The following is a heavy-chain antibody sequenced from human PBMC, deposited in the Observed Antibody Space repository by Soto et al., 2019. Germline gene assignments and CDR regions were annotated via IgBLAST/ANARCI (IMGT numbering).Heavy chain of an antibody. CDR2: INHSGST. J-gene: IGHJ4*01. D-gene: IGHD6-13*01. CDR3: ARGRRRTTTVMKLAAKTGRDY. V-gene: IGHV4-34*01. Sequence: PSETLSLTCAVYGGSFSGYYWSCTRLPPGKGLEWTREINHSGSTNYNPPLKSRVTISVDTSKNQFSLKLSSVTAADTAVYYCARGRRRTTTVMKLAAKTGRDYWGHGTLVTVSS. CDR1: GGSFSGYY.